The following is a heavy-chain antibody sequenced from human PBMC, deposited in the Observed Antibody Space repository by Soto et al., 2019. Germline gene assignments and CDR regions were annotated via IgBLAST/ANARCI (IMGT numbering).Heavy chain of an antibody. J-gene: IGHJ6*02. CDR2: IPQEGGDG. CDR1: GFIFRLYS. V-gene: IGHV3-7*03. D-gene: IGHD2-2*02. CDR3: VRDQLIPPAHHFIYGSDV. Sequence: DVQLVESGGGLVQPGESVKRSCEVSGFIFRLYSMSWVRQAPGKGLEWVAKIPQEGGDGHYLDSVKGRIIISRDKAKNSLYLLMNTLRGDHTAVYYCVRDQLIPPAHHFIYGSDVQGQGAPVTVA.